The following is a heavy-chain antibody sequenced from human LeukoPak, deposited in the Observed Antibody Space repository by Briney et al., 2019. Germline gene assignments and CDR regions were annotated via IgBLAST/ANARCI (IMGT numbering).Heavy chain of an antibody. CDR1: GFTFSNYA. CDR3: AKNGGGQCYSHLDS. CDR2: ISGSGGST. Sequence: GGSLRLSCAASGFTFSNYAMTWVRQAPGRGLEWVSGISGSGGSTYYVDSVKGRFTISRDNSKNTLYLQMNSLREEDTALYFCAKNGGGQCYSHLDSWGQGNLVTVSS. V-gene: IGHV3-23*01. D-gene: IGHD2-21*01. J-gene: IGHJ4*02.